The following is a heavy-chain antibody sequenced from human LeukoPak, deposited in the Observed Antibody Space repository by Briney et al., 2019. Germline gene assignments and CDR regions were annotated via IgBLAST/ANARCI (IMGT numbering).Heavy chain of an antibody. V-gene: IGHV3-7*01. J-gene: IGHJ4*02. CDR3: ASNGPWGYDILTGYYRFDY. D-gene: IGHD3-9*01. CDR1: GFTFSSYG. CDR2: IKQDGSEK. Sequence: PGGSLRLSCAASGFTFSSYGMHWVRQAPGKGLEWVANIKQDGSEKYYVDSVKGRFTISRDNAKNSLYLQMNSLRAEDTAVYYCASNGPWGYDILTGYYRFDYWGQGTLVTVSS.